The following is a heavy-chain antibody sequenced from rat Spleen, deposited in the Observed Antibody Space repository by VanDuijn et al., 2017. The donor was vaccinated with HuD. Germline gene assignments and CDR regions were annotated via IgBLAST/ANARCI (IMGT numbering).Heavy chain of an antibody. CDR2: ISTGGGNT. Sequence: EVQLVESGGGLVQPGRSMKLSCAALGFTFSNYYMAWVRQAPTKGLEWVASISTGGGNTYSRDSVKGRFTISRDNAKSTLYLQMDSLRSEDTATYYCARHRYKRTVAAVDYWGQGVMVTVSS. J-gene: IGHJ2*01. V-gene: IGHV5-25*01. CDR3: ARHRYKRTVAAVDY. CDR1: GFTFSNYY. D-gene: IGHD1-8*01.